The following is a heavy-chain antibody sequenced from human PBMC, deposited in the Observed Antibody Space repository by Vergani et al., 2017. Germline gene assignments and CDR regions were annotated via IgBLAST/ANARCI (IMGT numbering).Heavy chain of an antibody. V-gene: IGHV3-21*01. D-gene: IGHD6-6*01. J-gene: IGHJ4*02. CDR1: GFTFTTYG. CDR2: INSSGNYI. CDR3: ARGDSSSSEGDYFDY. Sequence: EVQLVESGGGLVKPGGSLRLSCVASGFTFTTYGMGWVRQAPGKGLEWVSSINSSGNYIYYTDSMKGRFTISRDNAKSSLSLQMNSLRAEDTAVYYCARGDSSSSEGDYFDYWGQGTLVTVSS.